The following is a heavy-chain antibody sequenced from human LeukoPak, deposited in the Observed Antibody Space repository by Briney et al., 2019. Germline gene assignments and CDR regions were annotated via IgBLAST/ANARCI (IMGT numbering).Heavy chain of an antibody. CDR2: LSYGRNT. J-gene: IGHJ4*02. CDR1: GDSLSNTNYF. V-gene: IGHV4-39*07. CDR3: ARDRRDGYNYDLDF. Sequence: SETLSLTCTVSGDSLSNTNYFWAWIRQPPGTGLEWIGSLSYGRNTYYNPSLKGRVTISVDTSKNQFSLKLNSVTAADTAVYYCARDRRDGYNYDLDFWGQGTLVTVSS. D-gene: IGHD5-24*01.